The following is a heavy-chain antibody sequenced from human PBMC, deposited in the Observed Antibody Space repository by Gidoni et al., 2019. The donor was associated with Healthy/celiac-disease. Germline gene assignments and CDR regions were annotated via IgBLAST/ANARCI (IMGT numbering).Heavy chain of an antibody. J-gene: IGHJ4*02. CDR2: ISGRGGST. CDR1: GFTFSSCA. CDR3: AKTRITMIVVAPFDY. V-gene: IGHV3-23*01. Sequence: EVQLLESGGGLVQPGGSLRLSCADSGFTFSSCAMSGVGQAQGKGLEWVSAISGRGGSTYDADAGKGRFTSSRDNSKNTLYLQMNSLRAEDTAVYYCAKTRITMIVVAPFDYWGQGTLVTVSS. D-gene: IGHD3-22*01.